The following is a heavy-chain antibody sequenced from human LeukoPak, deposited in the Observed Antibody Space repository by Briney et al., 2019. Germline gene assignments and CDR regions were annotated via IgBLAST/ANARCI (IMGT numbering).Heavy chain of an antibody. CDR2: ISSSGNNI. V-gene: IGHV3-21*01. Sequence: GGSLRLPCAASGITFSSYSMNWVRQAPGKGLEWVSSISSSGNNIYYADSVKGRFTISRDNAKNSLSLQMNSLRVEDTAVYYCARDGVRGFTATTPFDYWGPGTLVTVSS. CDR3: ARDGVRGFTATTPFDY. CDR1: GITFSSYS. D-gene: IGHD4-17*01. J-gene: IGHJ4*02.